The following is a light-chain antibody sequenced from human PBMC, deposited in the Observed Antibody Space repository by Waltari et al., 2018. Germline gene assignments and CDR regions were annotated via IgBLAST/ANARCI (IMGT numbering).Light chain of an antibody. CDR3: QQYGSSPT. V-gene: IGKV3-20*01. Sequence: EIVLTPSPGTLPLSPGERATLSCRASQSVSNNFLAWYLQKPGQAPRLLIYAASSRTTAIPDRFSGSGSGTDFTLTISRLEPEDFAVYYCQQYGSSPTFGQGTRLEIK. CDR1: QSVSNNF. J-gene: IGKJ5*01. CDR2: AAS.